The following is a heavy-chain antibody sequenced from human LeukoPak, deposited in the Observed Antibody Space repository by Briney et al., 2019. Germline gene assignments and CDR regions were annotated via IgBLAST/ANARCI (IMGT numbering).Heavy chain of an antibody. D-gene: IGHD2-2*01. V-gene: IGHV1-18*01. CDR1: GYTFTSYG. CDR2: ISAYNGNT. J-gene: IGHJ3*02. Sequence: ASVKVSCKASGYTFTSYGISWVRQAPGQGLEWMGWISAYNGNTNYAQKLQGRVTMTTDTSTTTAYMELRSLRSDDTAVYYCVVEPDDAFDIWGQGTMVTVSS. CDR3: VVEPDDAFDI.